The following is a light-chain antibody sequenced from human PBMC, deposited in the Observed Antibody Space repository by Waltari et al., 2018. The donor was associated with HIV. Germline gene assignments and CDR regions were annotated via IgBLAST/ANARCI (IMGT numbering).Light chain of an antibody. CDR2: AAD. CDR3: QYVKSYPIT. Sequence: DIQLTQSPSFLSASVGDRVTNTCRASQDISRYLAWYQQKPGKAPKLLIYAADNLQSGVPSRFSGSGSGTEFALTISSLQAEDFASYYCQYVKSYPITFGQGTRLETK. J-gene: IGKJ5*01. CDR1: QDISRY. V-gene: IGKV1-9*01.